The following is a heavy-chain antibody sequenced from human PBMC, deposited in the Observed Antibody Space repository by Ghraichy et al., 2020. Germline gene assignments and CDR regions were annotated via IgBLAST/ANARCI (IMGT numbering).Heavy chain of an antibody. V-gene: IGHV2-5*02. CDR1: GLPLSTSGVG. J-gene: IGHJ3*02. CDR2: IYWDGNE. CDR3: AHRLRNLDYSNYVGRGAFDI. Sequence: SGPTLVKPTQTLTLTCTFSGLPLSTSGVGVGWIRQPPGKALEWLAVIYWDGNERYSPSLKSRLTITKDTSKNQVVLTMTNMDPVDTATYYCAHRLRNLDYSNYVGRGAFDIWGQGTMVTVSS. D-gene: IGHD4-11*01.